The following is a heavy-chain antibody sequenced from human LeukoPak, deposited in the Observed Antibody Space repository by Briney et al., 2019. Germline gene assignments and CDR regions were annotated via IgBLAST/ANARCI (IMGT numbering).Heavy chain of an antibody. CDR1: GGSISSYY. D-gene: IGHD3-3*01. CDR2: IYTSGST. CDR3: ARGVVDYDFWSGFDGNNWFGP. Sequence: PSETLSLTCTVSGGSISSYYWSWIRQPAGKGLEWIGRIYTSGSTNYNPSLKSRVTMSVDTSKNQFSLKLSSVTAADTAVYYCARGVVDYDFWSGFDGNNWFGPWGQGTLVTVSS. V-gene: IGHV4-4*07. J-gene: IGHJ5*02.